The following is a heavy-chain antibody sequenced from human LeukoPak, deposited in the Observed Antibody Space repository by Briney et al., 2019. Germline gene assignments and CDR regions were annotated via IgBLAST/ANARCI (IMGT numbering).Heavy chain of an antibody. J-gene: IGHJ4*02. CDR1: GYTFTGYY. CDR3: ARAHKESGNSLDY. V-gene: IGHV1-2*02. D-gene: IGHD4-23*01. Sequence: ASVKVSCKASGYTFTGYYMHWVRQAPGQGLEWMGWINPNSGGTNYAQKFQGRVTMTRDTSISTAYMELSRLRSDDTAVYYCARAHKESGNSLDYWGQGTLVTVSS. CDR2: INPNSGGT.